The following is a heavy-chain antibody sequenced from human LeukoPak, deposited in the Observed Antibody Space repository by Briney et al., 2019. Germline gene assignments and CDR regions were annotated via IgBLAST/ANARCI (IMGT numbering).Heavy chain of an antibody. J-gene: IGHJ4*02. Sequence: SETLSLTCIVSGDSVSGYYWSWIRQPPGKGLEWIGEINHSGSTNYNPSLKSRVTISVDTSKNQFSLKLSSVTAADTAVYYCAREGGGSGSYSPFDYWGQGTLVTVSS. CDR1: GDSVSGYY. CDR3: AREGGGSGSYSPFDY. V-gene: IGHV4-34*01. D-gene: IGHD3-10*01. CDR2: INHSGST.